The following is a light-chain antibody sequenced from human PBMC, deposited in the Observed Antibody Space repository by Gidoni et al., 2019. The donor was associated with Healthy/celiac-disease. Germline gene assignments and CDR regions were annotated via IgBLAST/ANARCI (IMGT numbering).Light chain of an antibody. V-gene: IGKV3-15*01. CDR3: QQYNNWPPLT. CDR1: QSVSSN. J-gene: IGKJ4*01. Sequence: EIGMTQSPATLSVSPGERATLSCRASQSVSSNLAWYQQKPGQAPRLPIYGASTRATGIPARFSGSGSGTEFTLTISSLQSEDFAVYYCQQYNNWPPLTFGGGTKVEIK. CDR2: GAS.